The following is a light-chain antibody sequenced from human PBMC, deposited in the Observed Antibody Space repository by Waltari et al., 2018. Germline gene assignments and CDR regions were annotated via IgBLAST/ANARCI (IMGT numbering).Light chain of an antibody. Sequence: IQMTQSPSSLSASVGDKVTITCRASQGISSWLAWYQQKPGKATKLLLYAASSLQSGVPSRFSGSGSGTDYTLTISSLQPEDFATYYCQQGYNTPFSFGPGTNLDIK. CDR1: QGISSW. J-gene: IGKJ3*01. CDR3: QQGYNTPFS. CDR2: AAS. V-gene: IGKV1-12*01.